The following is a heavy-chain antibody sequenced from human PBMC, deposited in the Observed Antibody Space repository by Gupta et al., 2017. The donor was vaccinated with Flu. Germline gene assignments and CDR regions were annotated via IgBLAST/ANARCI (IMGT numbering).Heavy chain of an antibody. J-gene: IGHJ4*02. V-gene: IGHV3-9*01. CDR2: INWNSNAI. CDR1: DDFA. Sequence: DDFAMHWVRQAPGKGLEWVSGINWNSNAIAYADSVKGRFTVSRDNAKNSLYLQLNSLRPEXTXLYFCVXDSLSSSWALFDFWGQGTLVTVSS. D-gene: IGHD6-13*01. CDR3: VXDSLSSSWALFDF.